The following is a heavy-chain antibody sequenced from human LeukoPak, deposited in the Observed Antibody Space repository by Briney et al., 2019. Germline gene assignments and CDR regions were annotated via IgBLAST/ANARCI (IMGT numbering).Heavy chain of an antibody. CDR1: GGSFSGYY. CDR3: ARSGGDRVEMPTIIDY. J-gene: IGHJ4*02. D-gene: IGHD5-24*01. Sequence: SETLSLTCAVYGGSFSGYYWSWIRQPPGKGLEWIGEINHSGSTNYNPSLKSRVTISVDTSKNQFSLKLSSMTAADTAVYYCARSGGDRVEMPTIIDYWGQGTLVTVSS. CDR2: INHSGST. V-gene: IGHV4-34*01.